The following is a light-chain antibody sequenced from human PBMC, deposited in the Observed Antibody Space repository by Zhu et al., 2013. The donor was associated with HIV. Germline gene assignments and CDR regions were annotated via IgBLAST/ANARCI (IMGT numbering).Light chain of an antibody. J-gene: IGLJ2*01. Sequence: QSALTQPASVSGSPGQSITISCTGTSSDVGGYNFVSWYQQHPGEAPKLMISEVSNRPSGISNRFSGSKSGNTASLTISGLQAEDEADYYCSSYTSSSTYIFGGGTKLTVL. V-gene: IGLV2-14*01. CDR3: SSYTSSSTYI. CDR1: SSDVGGYNF. CDR2: EVS.